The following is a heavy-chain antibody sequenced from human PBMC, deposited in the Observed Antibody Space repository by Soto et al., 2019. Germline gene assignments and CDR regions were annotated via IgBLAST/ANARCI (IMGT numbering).Heavy chain of an antibody. CDR2: IKADGSEK. Sequence: PGGSLRLSCAASGFAFSTYWMSWVRQAPGKGLEWVANIKADGSEKYYVDSVKGRFTISRDNAKNSVYLQMNSLRAEDTAVYYCEAAGPYGMDVWGQGTTVTVSS. D-gene: IGHD6-13*01. J-gene: IGHJ6*02. V-gene: IGHV3-7*03. CDR1: GFAFSTYW. CDR3: EAAGPYGMDV.